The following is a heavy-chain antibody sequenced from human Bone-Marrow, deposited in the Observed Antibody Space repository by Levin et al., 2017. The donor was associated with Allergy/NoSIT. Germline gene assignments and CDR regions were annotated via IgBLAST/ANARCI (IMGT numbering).Heavy chain of an antibody. D-gene: IGHD2/OR15-2a*01. J-gene: IGHJ5*02. CDR2: IIPIIGIT. CDR1: EGTFSSHT. CDR3: ARDTGGAHGLSYS. Sequence: AASVKVSCEASEGTFSSHTITWLRQAPGQGLEWMARIIPIIGITNYAQKFQGRLTLTADTSTGTAYMELSSLTSDDTAIYYCARDTGGAHGLSYSWGQGTRVTVSS. V-gene: IGHV1-69*04.